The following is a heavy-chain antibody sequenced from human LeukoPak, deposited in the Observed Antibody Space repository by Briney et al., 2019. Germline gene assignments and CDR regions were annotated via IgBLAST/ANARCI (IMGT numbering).Heavy chain of an antibody. CDR3: ARGGYCSSTSCYEGAFDNWFDP. V-gene: IGHV3-30*04. D-gene: IGHD2-2*01. CDR2: ISYDGSNK. CDR1: GFTFSSYA. Sequence: PGGSLRLSCAASGFTFSSYAMHWVRKAPGKGLEWVAVISYDGSNKYYADSVKGRFTISRDNSKNTLYLQMNSLRAEDTAVYYCARGGYCSSTSCYEGAFDNWFDPWGQGTLVTVSS. J-gene: IGHJ5*02.